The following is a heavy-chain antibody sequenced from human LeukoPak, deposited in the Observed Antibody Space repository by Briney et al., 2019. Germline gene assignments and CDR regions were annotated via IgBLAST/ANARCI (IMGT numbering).Heavy chain of an antibody. CDR2: IIPIFGTA. Sequence: SVKVSCKASGGTFSSYAISWVRQAPGQGLEWMGGIIPIFGTANYAQKFQGRVTITTDESTSTAYMELSSLRSEDTAVYYCGRAGDIVVVPAANWFDPWGQGTLVTVSS. J-gene: IGHJ5*02. CDR1: GGTFSSYA. CDR3: GRAGDIVVVPAANWFDP. V-gene: IGHV1-69*05. D-gene: IGHD2-2*01.